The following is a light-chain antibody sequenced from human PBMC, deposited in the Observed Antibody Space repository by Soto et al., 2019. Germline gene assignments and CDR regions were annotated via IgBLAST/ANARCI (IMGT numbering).Light chain of an antibody. Sequence: LPPGERATLSCRASQSVSSYLAWYQQKPGQAPRLLIYDASNRATGIPARFSGSGSGTDFTLTICSLEPDDFAVYYCQQRSNWPPFGQGTMVDI. CDR3: QQRSNWPP. V-gene: IGKV3-11*01. CDR2: DAS. J-gene: IGKJ1*01. CDR1: QSVSSY.